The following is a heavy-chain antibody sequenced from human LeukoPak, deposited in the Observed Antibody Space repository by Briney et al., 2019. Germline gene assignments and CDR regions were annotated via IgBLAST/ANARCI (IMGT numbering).Heavy chain of an antibody. CDR3: ARSNNIVGATYFDY. J-gene: IGHJ4*02. D-gene: IGHD1-26*01. V-gene: IGHV3-64*02. Sequence: GGSLRLSCAASGFTFSTYAMHWVRQAPGKGLEYISSISSDGGSTYYADSVKGRSIISRDNSKNTLYLQMGRLRAEDMAVYYCARSNNIVGATYFDYWGQGTLVTVSS. CDR2: ISSDGGST. CDR1: GFTFSTYA.